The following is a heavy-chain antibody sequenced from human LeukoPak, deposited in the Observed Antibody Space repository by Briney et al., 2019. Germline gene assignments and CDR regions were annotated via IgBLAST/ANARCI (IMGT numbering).Heavy chain of an antibody. CDR2: IWFDGTNK. CDR1: GFTFSSYG. V-gene: IGHV3-33*01. CDR3: ARIHNSYGMGYFQH. J-gene: IGHJ1*01. D-gene: IGHD2/OR15-2a*01. Sequence: GGSLRLSCATSGFTFSSYGMHWVRQAPGKGLEWVALIWFDGTNKYYADSVKGRFTISRDPSKNTLYLQMNSLRAEDTAVYYCARIHNSYGMGYFQHWGQGTLVTVSS.